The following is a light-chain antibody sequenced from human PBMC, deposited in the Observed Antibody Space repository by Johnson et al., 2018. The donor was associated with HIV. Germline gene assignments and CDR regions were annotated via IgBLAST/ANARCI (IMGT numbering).Light chain of an antibody. CDR1: SSNIGNNY. V-gene: IGLV1-51*01. Sequence: QSVLTQPPSVSAAPGQKVTISCSGSSSNIGNNYVSWYQQLPGTAPKLLIYDNNERPSGIPDRFSGSKSGTSATLGITGLQTGDEADYYCGTWDSSLSAGGVFGTGTEVTVL. J-gene: IGLJ1*01. CDR3: GTWDSSLSAGGV. CDR2: DNN.